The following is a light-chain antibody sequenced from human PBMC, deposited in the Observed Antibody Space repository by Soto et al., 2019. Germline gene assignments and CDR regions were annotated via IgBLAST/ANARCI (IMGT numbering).Light chain of an antibody. CDR1: QSVSSY. V-gene: IGKV3-11*01. Sequence: EIVLTQSPATLSLSPGERATLSCRASQSVSSYLAWYQQKPGQAPRLLIYDASNRATGIPARFSGSGSGTDFTLTISSLQSEDFAVYYCQQYNNWPPSITFGQGTRLDIK. J-gene: IGKJ5*01. CDR3: QQYNNWPPSIT. CDR2: DAS.